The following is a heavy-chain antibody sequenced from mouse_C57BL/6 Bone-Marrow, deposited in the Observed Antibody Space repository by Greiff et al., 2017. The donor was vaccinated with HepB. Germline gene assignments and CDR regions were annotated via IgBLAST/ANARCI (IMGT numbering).Heavy chain of an antibody. V-gene: IGHV5-6*01. Sequence: EVKLMESGGDLVKPGGSLKLSCAASGFTFSSYGMSWVRQTPDKRLEWVATISSGGSYTYYPDSVKGRFTISRDNAKNTLYLQMSSLKSEDTAMYYCARQNYDAMDYWGQGTSVTVSS. J-gene: IGHJ4*01. CDR1: GFTFSSYG. CDR2: ISSGGSYT. CDR3: ARQNYDAMDY.